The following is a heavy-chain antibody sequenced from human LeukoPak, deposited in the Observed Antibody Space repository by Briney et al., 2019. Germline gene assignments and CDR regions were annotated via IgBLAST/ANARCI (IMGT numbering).Heavy chain of an antibody. J-gene: IGHJ6*02. CDR2: LSYDGSNI. Sequence: GGSLRLSCAASGFTFSSYAMHWVRQAPGKGLEWVAVLSYDGSNIYYADSVKGRFTISRDNSKNTLYLQMNSLRAEDTAVYYCARALRWAYYYYGMDVWGQGTTVTVSS. V-gene: IGHV3-30-3*01. CDR3: ARALRWAYYYYGMDV. D-gene: IGHD4-23*01. CDR1: GFTFSSYA.